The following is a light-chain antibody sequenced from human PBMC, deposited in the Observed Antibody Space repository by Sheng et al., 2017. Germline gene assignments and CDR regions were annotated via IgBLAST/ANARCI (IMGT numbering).Light chain of an antibody. CDR2: DAS. CDR1: QSVSGGY. Sequence: EIVMTQSPATLSVSPGERATLSCRASQSVSGGYFAWYQQKPGQPPRLLIYDASNRAAGIPARFSGTGSGTDFTLTISSLEPEDFAVYYCQQRSNWPPVITFGQGTRLEIK. J-gene: IGKJ5*01. CDR3: QQRSNWPPVIT. V-gene: IGKV3-11*01.